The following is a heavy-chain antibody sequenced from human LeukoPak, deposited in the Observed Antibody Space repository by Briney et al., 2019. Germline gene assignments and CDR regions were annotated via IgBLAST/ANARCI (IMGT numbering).Heavy chain of an antibody. Sequence: GGSLRLSCAASGFTFSSYGMHWVRQAPGKGLEWVAVISYDGSNKYYADSVKGRFTISRDNSKNTLYLQMNSLRAEDTAVYYCASSDHSTLLWFGELFDAFDIWGQGTMVTVSS. J-gene: IGHJ3*02. V-gene: IGHV3-30*03. CDR3: ASSDHSTLLWFGELFDAFDI. CDR2: ISYDGSNK. D-gene: IGHD3-10*01. CDR1: GFTFSSYG.